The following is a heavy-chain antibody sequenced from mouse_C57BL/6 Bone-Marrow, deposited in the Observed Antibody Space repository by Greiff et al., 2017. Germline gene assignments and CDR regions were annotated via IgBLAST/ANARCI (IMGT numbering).Heavy chain of an antibody. CDR3: ARQSGSYYSNYFDV. D-gene: IGHD2-5*01. CDR1: GFTFSSYG. V-gene: IGHV5-6*01. CDR2: ISSGGSYT. Sequence: EVKLVESGGDLVKPGGSLKLSCAASGFTFSSYGMSWVRQTPDKRLEWVATISSGGSYTYYPDSVKGRFTISRDNAKNTLYLQMSSLKSEDTAMYYCARQSGSYYSNYFDVWGTGTTVTVSA. J-gene: IGHJ1*03.